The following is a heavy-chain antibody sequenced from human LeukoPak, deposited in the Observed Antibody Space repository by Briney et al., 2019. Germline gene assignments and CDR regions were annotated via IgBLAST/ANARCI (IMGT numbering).Heavy chain of an antibody. CDR2: ISYNSDTI. CDR1: GFTFDDYA. Sequence: PGGSLRLSCAASGFTFDDYAMHWVRQAPGKGLEWVSGISYNSDTIAYADSVKGRFTISRDNAKNSLYVQMNSLRAEDTAVYYCARDLGADRFDYWGQGTLVTVSS. J-gene: IGHJ4*02. V-gene: IGHV3-9*01. CDR3: ARDLGADRFDY.